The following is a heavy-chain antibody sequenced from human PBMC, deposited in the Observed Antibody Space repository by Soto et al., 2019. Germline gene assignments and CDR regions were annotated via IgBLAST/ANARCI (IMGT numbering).Heavy chain of an antibody. CDR1: GFTFSSYS. Sequence: EVQLVESGGGLVQPGGSLRLSCAASGFTFSSYSMNWVRQAPGKGLEWVSYISSSSSTIYYADSVKGRFTISRDNAKNSLYLQVNSLRAEDTAVYYCARDGEGGYHLPTYDDWGQGPLVTVSS. D-gene: IGHD2-2*01. CDR2: ISSSSSTI. CDR3: ARDGEGGYHLPTYDD. V-gene: IGHV3-48*01. J-gene: IGHJ4*02.